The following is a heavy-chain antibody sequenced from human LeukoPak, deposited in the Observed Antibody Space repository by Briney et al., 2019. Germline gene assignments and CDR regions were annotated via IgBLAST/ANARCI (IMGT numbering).Heavy chain of an antibody. CDR1: GGSFSGYY. D-gene: IGHD4-17*01. Sequence: PSETLSLTCAVYGGSFSGYYWSWIRQPPGTGLEWIGEIYHSGSTNYNPSLKSRVTISVDTSTNQFALKLSSVTAADTAVYYCARGLSSTTVTSNYFDYWGQGTLVTVSS. V-gene: IGHV4-34*01. J-gene: IGHJ4*02. CDR3: ARGLSSTTVTSNYFDY. CDR2: IYHSGST.